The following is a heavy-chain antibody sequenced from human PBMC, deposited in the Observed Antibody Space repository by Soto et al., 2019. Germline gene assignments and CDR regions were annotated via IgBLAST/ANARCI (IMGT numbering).Heavy chain of an antibody. D-gene: IGHD6-6*01. CDR1: GFTFSSYG. V-gene: IGHV3-33*01. Sequence: RLSSAASGFTFSSYGMHWVRQAPGKGLEWVAVIWYDGSNKYYADSVKGRFTISRDNSKNTLYLQMNSLRAEDTAVYYCARDNSQLGPNLFAYWGQGSLVTVSS. CDR3: ARDNSQLGPNLFAY. CDR2: IWYDGSNK. J-gene: IGHJ4*02.